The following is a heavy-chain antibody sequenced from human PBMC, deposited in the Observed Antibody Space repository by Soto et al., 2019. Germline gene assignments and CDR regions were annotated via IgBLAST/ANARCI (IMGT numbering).Heavy chain of an antibody. CDR1: SGSISSSKW. Sequence: QVQLQESGPGLVKPSGTLSLTCVVSSGSISSSKWWSWVRQPPGKGLEWIGEIYHTGSTHYKPPLKSRVTISLGKSNNQFSLTVRSVTAADTGMYYCARGFEGQIDEYMDVWGNGTTVTVS. CDR2: IYHTGST. J-gene: IGHJ6*03. D-gene: IGHD3-22*01. V-gene: IGHV4-4*02. CDR3: ARGFEGQIDEYMDV.